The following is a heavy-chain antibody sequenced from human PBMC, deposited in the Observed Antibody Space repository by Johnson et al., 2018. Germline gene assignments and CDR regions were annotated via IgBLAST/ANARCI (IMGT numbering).Heavy chain of an antibody. CDR2: LYTSGST. D-gene: IGHD2-2*01. J-gene: IGHJ4*02. CDR3: ARGLYQLLSNAPYFDS. Sequence: VQLVESGPGLVKPSETLSLTCSVSGGSISFYYWNWMRQSPGKGLAWIGNLYTSGSTISNPSLKSRVTISVDTSKNQVPLDLSSVTAADTAVSYCARGLYQLLSNAPYFDSWGQGTLVTVSS. CDR1: GGSISFYY. V-gene: IGHV4-4*08.